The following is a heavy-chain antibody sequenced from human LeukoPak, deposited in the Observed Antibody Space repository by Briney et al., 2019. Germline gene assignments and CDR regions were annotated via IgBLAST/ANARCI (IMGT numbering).Heavy chain of an antibody. V-gene: IGHV3-21*01. CDR3: ARLDYYDPPRFDY. J-gene: IGHJ4*02. CDR1: GFTFSSYS. D-gene: IGHD3-22*01. Sequence: GGSLRLSCAASGFTFSSYSMNWVRQAPGKGLEWVSSISSSSSYIYYADSVKGRFTISRDNAKNSLYLQMNSLRAEDTAVYYCARLDYYDPPRFDYWGQGTLVTVSS. CDR2: ISSSSSYI.